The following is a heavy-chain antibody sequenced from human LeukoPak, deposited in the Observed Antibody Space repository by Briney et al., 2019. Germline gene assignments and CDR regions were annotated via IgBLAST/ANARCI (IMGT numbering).Heavy chain of an antibody. V-gene: IGHV3-30*03. CDR2: ISYDGSIE. CDR1: GFPFSGYA. D-gene: IGHD1-26*01. CDR3: AREEEGELPDY. J-gene: IGHJ4*02. Sequence: QAGGSLRLSCAASGFPFSGYAMHWVRQAPGKGLEWVAIISYDGSIEHYADSVRGRFTVSRDNSKNTVYLQMNSLRTDDTARYLCAREEEGELPDYWGQGTLVTVSS.